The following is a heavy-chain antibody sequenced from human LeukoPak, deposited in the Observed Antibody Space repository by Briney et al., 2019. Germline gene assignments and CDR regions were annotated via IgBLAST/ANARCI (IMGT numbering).Heavy chain of an antibody. D-gene: IGHD3-3*01. CDR2: INPSGGST. J-gene: IGHJ5*02. CDR3: ARDVTIFGVVISFDP. CDR1: GYTFTSYY. Sequence: ASVKVSCKASGYTFTSYYMHWVRQAPGQGLEWMGIINPSGGSTSYAQKFQGRVTMTRDTSMSTVYMELSSLRSEDTAVYYCARDVTIFGVVISFDPWGQGTLVTVSS. V-gene: IGHV1-46*01.